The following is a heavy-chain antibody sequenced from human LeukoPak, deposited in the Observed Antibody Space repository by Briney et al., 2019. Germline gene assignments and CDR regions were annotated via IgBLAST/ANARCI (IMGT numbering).Heavy chain of an antibody. CDR2: INHSGST. CDR1: GGSFSGYY. CDR3: ARRQFYYDILTGYSGYYYYGMDV. D-gene: IGHD3-9*01. V-gene: IGHV4-34*01. Sequence: SETLSLTCAVYGGSFSGYYWSWIRQPPGKGLEWIGEINHSGSTNYNPSLKSRVAISVDTSKNQFSLKPSSVTAADTAVYYCARRQFYYDILTGYSGYYYYGMDVWGQGTTVTVSS. J-gene: IGHJ6*02.